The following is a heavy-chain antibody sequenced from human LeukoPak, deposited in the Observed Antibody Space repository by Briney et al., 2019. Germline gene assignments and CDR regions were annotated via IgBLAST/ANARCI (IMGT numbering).Heavy chain of an antibody. Sequence: ASVKVSCKASGYTFTSYYIHWVRQAPGQGLEWMGIINPGGGSTSYAQKFQDRVTMTRDTSTSTVYMELSSLRSEDTAVYYCAKDLRWDHPGFGPWGQGTLVIVSS. V-gene: IGHV1-46*01. J-gene: IGHJ5*02. D-gene: IGHD4-23*01. CDR3: AKDLRWDHPGFGP. CDR1: GYTFTSYY. CDR2: INPGGGST.